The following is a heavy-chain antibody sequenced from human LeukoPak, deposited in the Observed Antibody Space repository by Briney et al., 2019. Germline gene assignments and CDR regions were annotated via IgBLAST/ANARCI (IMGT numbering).Heavy chain of an antibody. CDR2: IYHSGST. CDR3: ARGTEVPAAHYYYYYYMDV. CDR1: GYSISSGYY. J-gene: IGHJ6*03. V-gene: IGHV4-38-2*02. D-gene: IGHD2-2*01. Sequence: PSETLSLTCTVSGYSISSGYYWGWIRQPLGKGLEWIGSIYHSGSTYYNPSLKSRVTISVDTSKNQFSLKLSSVTAADTAVYYCARGTEVPAAHYYYYYYMDVWGKGTTVTVSS.